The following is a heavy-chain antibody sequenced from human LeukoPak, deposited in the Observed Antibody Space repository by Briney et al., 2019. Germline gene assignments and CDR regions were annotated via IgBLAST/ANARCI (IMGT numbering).Heavy chain of an antibody. Sequence: GGSLRLSCAASGFTFSSYWMSWVRQAPGKGLEWVANIKQDGSEKYYVDSVKGRFTISRDNAKNSLYLQMNSLRAEDTAVYYCARDRGEIWLQTGWFDPWGQGTLVTVSS. J-gene: IGHJ5*02. CDR2: IKQDGSEK. CDR3: ARDRGEIWLQTGWFDP. D-gene: IGHD5-24*01. CDR1: GFTFSSYW. V-gene: IGHV3-7*01.